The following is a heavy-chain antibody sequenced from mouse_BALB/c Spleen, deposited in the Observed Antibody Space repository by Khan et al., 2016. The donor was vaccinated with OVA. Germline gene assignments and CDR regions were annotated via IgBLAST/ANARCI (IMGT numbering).Heavy chain of an antibody. CDR3: ARTARIKY. D-gene: IGHD1-2*01. Sequence: QLQESGPGLVKPSQSLSLTCTVTGSSITSGYGWNWIRQFPGNKLEWMGYISYSGSTNYNPPLKSRISITRVTSKNPFCLQLTSVTTKDTATYDDARTARIKYWGQGTTLTVSS. CDR1: GSSITSGYG. V-gene: IGHV3-2*02. J-gene: IGHJ2*01. CDR2: ISYSGST.